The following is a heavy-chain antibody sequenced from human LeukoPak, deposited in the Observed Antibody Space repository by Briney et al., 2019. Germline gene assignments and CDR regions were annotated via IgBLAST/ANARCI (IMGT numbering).Heavy chain of an antibody. V-gene: IGHV1-69*04. CDR1: GGTFSSYA. CDR3: ARDTRANLGYCSGGSCYYYGMDV. Sequence: SVKVSCKASGGTFSSYAISWVRQAPGQGLEWMGRIIPILGIANYAQKFQGRVTITADKSTSTAYMELSSLRSENTAVYYCARDTRANLGYCSGGSCYYYGMDVWGQGTTVTVSS. J-gene: IGHJ6*02. D-gene: IGHD2-15*01. CDR2: IIPILGIA.